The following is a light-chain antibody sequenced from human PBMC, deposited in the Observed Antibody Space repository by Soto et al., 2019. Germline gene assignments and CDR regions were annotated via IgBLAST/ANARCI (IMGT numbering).Light chain of an antibody. J-gene: IGKJ4*01. Sequence: IVVTQAPDALAVSLCERATINVRAIQSVLFDTNNKNYFAWYQQKPGQPPKLLIYWASTRESGVPDRFSGSGSGTDFTLTIDSLQAEDVAVYYCQQYYSTPLTFGGGTKVDIK. CDR3: QQYYSTPLT. CDR2: WAS. CDR1: QSVLFDTNNKNY. V-gene: IGKV4-1*01.